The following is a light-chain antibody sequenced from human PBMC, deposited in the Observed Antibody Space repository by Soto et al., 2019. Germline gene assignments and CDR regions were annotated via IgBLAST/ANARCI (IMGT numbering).Light chain of an antibody. CDR3: QVWDSSCDHVV. CDR2: YDS. Sequence: SYELTQPPSVSVAPGKTARITCGGNNIGIKSVHWYQQKPGQAPVLVIYYDSDRPSGIPERFSGSNSGNTATLTISRVEAGDKADYYCQVWDSSCDHVVFGGGTKLTVL. CDR1: NIGIKS. J-gene: IGLJ2*01. V-gene: IGLV3-21*04.